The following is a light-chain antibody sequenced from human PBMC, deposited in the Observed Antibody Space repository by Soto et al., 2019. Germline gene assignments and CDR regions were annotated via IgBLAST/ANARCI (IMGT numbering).Light chain of an antibody. V-gene: IGKV3-15*01. Sequence: EIVMTQSPATLSVSPGERATLSCRASQSLSGNLAWYQQKPGQAPRLLIYGASTRATGIPARFRGSGSGTEFTLTISSLQPEDFAVYYCQQYDNRPPLTFGGGTRVEIK. CDR3: QQYDNRPPLT. CDR1: QSLSGN. J-gene: IGKJ4*01. CDR2: GAS.